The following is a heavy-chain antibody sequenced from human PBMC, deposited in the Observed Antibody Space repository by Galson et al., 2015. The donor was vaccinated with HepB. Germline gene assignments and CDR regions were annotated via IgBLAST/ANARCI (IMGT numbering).Heavy chain of an antibody. V-gene: IGHV3-48*02. D-gene: IGHD3-10*01. CDR3: ARGQSYMVRGVTVFDY. Sequence: SLRLSCAASGFTFSSYSMNWVRQAPGKGLEWVSYISSSSSTIYYADSVKGRFTISRDNAKNSLYLQMNSLRDEDTAVYYCARGQSYMVRGVTVFDYWAREPWSPSPQ. CDR1: GFTFSSYS. CDR2: ISSSSSTI. J-gene: IGHJ4*02.